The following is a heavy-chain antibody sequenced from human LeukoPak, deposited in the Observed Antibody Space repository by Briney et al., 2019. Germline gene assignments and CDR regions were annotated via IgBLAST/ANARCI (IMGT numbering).Heavy chain of an antibody. D-gene: IGHD2-8*01. V-gene: IGHV4-34*01. CDR1: GGSFSGYY. J-gene: IGHJ4*02. CDR3: ARGILVTVYAAFDY. Sequence: SETLSLTCGVYGGSFSGYYWTWIRQFPGMGLEWIAEIIHSGSTNYNPSLTGRVTLSVDTFKNQFSLQLSSVTAADTAVYYCARGILVTVYAAFDYWGRGSLVTVSS. CDR2: IIHSGST.